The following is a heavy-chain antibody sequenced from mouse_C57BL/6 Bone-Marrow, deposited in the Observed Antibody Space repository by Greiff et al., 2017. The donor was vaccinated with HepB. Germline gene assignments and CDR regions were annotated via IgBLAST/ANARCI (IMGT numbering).Heavy chain of an antibody. Sequence: VQLQQSGAELVRPGASVKLSCTASGFNIKDDYMHWVKQRPEQGLEWIGWIDPENGDTEYASKFQGKATITADTSSNTAYLQLSSLTSEDTAVYYCTTGWAWLAYWGQGTLVTVSA. CDR1: GFNIKDDY. J-gene: IGHJ3*01. D-gene: IGHD3-3*01. CDR2: IDPENGDT. V-gene: IGHV14-4*01. CDR3: TTGWAWLAY.